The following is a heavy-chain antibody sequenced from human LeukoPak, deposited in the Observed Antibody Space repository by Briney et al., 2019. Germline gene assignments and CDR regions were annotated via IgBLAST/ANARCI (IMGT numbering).Heavy chain of an antibody. CDR1: GFTFSSYV. D-gene: IGHD3-10*01. Sequence: GGSLRLSCAASGFTFSSYVMSWVRQAPGKGLEWVSGISGSGGSTYYADSVKGRFTISRDNSKNTLYLQMNSLRAEDTAVYYCAKDLQSLWFGEFDYWGQGTLVTVSS. V-gene: IGHV3-23*01. CDR2: ISGSGGST. J-gene: IGHJ4*02. CDR3: AKDLQSLWFGEFDY.